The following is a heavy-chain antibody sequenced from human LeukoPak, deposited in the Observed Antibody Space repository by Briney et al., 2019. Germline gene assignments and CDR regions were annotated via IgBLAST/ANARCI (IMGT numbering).Heavy chain of an antibody. V-gene: IGHV4-59*08. CDR2: IYYSGST. CDR3: ARHGVRGIVVVPAATANYYYGMDV. CDR1: GGSISSYY. Sequence: SETLSLTCTVSGGSISSYYWSWIRQPPGKGLEWIGYIYYSGSTNYNPSLKSRVTISVDTSKNQFSLKLRSVTAADTAVYYCARHGVRGIVVVPAATANYYYGMDVWGQGTTVTVSS. J-gene: IGHJ6*02. D-gene: IGHD2-2*01.